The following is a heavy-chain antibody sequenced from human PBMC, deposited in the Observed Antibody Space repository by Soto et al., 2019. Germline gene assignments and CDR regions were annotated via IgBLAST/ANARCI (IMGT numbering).Heavy chain of an antibody. CDR3: ARHVNLPLAGNGFDS. J-gene: IGHJ4*02. D-gene: IGHD6-19*01. CDR1: GGSISSYY. CDR2: IYNIGST. V-gene: IGHV4-59*08. Sequence: PSETLSLTCTVSGGSISSYYWSWIRQPPGKGLEWIGYIYNIGSTNYNPSLRSRVTMSIDTSQEQFSLKLSSVTATDTAVYYCARHVNLPLAGNGFDSWGRGTLVTVSS.